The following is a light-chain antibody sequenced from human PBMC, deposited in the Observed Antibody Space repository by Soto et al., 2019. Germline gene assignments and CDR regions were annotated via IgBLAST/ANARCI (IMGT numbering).Light chain of an antibody. CDR2: EVT. CDR3: SSYAGSSTFVV. J-gene: IGLJ3*02. Sequence: QSALTQPASVSGSPGQSITISCTGTSTDVGNYNLVSWYQQHPGKAPKLMIYEVTKRPSGISNRFSGSKSGNTASLTISGLQAEDESHYYCSSYAGSSTFVVFGGGTKLTVL. CDR1: STDVGNYNL. V-gene: IGLV2-23*02.